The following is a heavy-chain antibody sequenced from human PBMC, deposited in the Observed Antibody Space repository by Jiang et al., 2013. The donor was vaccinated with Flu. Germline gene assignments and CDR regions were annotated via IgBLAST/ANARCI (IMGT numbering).Heavy chain of an antibody. CDR1: GYTFTSYY. CDR2: INPSGGST. V-gene: IGHV1-46*03. CDR3: ARDVVSAVGATISPWFDP. Sequence: KVSCKASGYTFTSYYMHWVRQAPGQGLEWMGIINPSGGSTSYAQKFQGRVTMTRDTSTSTVYMELSSLRSEDTAVYYCARDVVSAVGATISPWFDPWGQGTLVTVSS. D-gene: IGHD1-26*01. J-gene: IGHJ5*02.